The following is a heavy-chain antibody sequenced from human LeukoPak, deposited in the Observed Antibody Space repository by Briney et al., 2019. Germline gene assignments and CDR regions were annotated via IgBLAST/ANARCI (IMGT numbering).Heavy chain of an antibody. Sequence: SETLSLTCTVSDGSISSYYWSWIRQPPGKGLEWIGYIYYTGSPNYNPSLKSRVTISVDTSKGQLSLRLSSVTAADTAVYFCASTSGYCTSASCKTGYFDYWGQGTLVTVSS. D-gene: IGHD2-2*03. CDR3: ASTSGYCTSASCKTGYFDY. CDR2: IYYTGSP. V-gene: IGHV4-59*08. CDR1: DGSISSYY. J-gene: IGHJ4*02.